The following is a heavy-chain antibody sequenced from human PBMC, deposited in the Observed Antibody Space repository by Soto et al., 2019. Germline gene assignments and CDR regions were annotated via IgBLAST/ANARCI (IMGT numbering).Heavy chain of an antibody. Sequence: ASVRVSCKAFGYTFTSYGISWERQAPGQGLELMGRMSPYSGNTSYAQKFQGRVTMTRNTSISTAYMELSSLRSEDTAVYYCARGRGWYGSGSYYNYYYMDVWGKGTTVTVSS. D-gene: IGHD3-10*01. J-gene: IGHJ6*03. CDR2: MSPYSGNT. CDR3: ARGRGWYGSGSYYNYYYMDV. CDR1: GYTFTSYG. V-gene: IGHV1-8*01.